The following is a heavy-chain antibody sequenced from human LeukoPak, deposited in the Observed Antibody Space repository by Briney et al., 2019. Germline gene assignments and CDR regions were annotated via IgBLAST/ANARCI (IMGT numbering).Heavy chain of an antibody. V-gene: IGHV3-30*01. CDR1: GFTFSSYA. J-gene: IGHJ4*02. D-gene: IGHD2-2*01. CDR2: ISYDGSNK. CDR3: ARGRVPAASDY. Sequence: GSLRLSCAASGFTFSSYAMHWVRQAPGKGLEWVAVISYDGSNKYYADSVKGRFTISRDNSKNTLYLQMNSLRAEDTAVYYCARGRVPAASDYWGQGTLVTVSS.